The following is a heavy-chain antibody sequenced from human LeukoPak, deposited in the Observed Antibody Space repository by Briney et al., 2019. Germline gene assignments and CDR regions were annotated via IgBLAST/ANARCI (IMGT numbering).Heavy chain of an antibody. CDR3: AAQTTVVPLGDY. Sequence: GGSLRLSCAASGFTFSSYWMHWVRQAPGKGLVWVSRINSDGSSTSYADSVKGRFTISRDNAKNMLYLQMNSLRAEDTAVYYCAAQTTVVPLGDYWGQGTLVTVSS. CDR2: INSDGSST. J-gene: IGHJ4*02. D-gene: IGHD4-17*01. CDR1: GFTFSSYW. V-gene: IGHV3-74*01.